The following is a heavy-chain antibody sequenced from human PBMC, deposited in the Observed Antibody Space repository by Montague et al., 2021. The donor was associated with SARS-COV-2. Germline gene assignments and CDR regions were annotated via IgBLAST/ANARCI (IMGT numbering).Heavy chain of an antibody. Sequence: SETLSLTCTVSGGSISSSSYYWGWIRQPPGKGLEWIGSIYYSGSTYYNLSLKSRVTISVDTSKNQFSLKLSSVTAADTAVYYCARHVYDILTGYYTYWYFDLWGHGTLVTVSS. V-gene: IGHV4-39*01. CDR3: ARHVYDILTGYYTYWYFDL. J-gene: IGHJ2*01. CDR2: IYYSGST. CDR1: GGSISSSSYY. D-gene: IGHD3-9*01.